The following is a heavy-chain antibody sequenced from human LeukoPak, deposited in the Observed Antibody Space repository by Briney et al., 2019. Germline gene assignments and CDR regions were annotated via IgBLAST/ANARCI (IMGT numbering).Heavy chain of an antibody. D-gene: IGHD4-17*01. CDR3: ARDVDSGADY. Sequence: SQTLSLTCAISGDSRSSNIAAWNWIRQSPSRGLEWLGRTYYRSKWQTEYAVSLKSRLTITPDTSKNQFSLHLNSVTPEDTAVYYCARDVDSGADYWGQGTLVTVSS. CDR1: GDSRSSNIAA. CDR2: TYYRSKWQT. J-gene: IGHJ4*02. V-gene: IGHV6-1*01.